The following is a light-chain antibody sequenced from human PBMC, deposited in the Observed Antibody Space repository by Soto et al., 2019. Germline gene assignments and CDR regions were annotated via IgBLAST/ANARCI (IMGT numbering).Light chain of an antibody. CDR1: TGAVATRHY. CDR3: SFSYSGIRV. Sequence: QAVVTQEPSLAVSPGGTVTLTCGSSTGAVATRHYPYWFQQKPGQAPRTLIYDTNNRHSWTPARFSGSLLGDKAALTLSDAQPEDEAEYHCSFSYSGIRVFGGGTKLTVI. V-gene: IGLV7-46*01. J-gene: IGLJ3*02. CDR2: DTN.